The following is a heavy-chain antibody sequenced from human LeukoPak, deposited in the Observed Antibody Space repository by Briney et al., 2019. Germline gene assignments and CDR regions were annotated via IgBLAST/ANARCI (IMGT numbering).Heavy chain of an antibody. V-gene: IGHV3-74*01. Sequence: GGSLRLSCAASGFTFSSYWMHWVRQGPGKGLVWVSRINSDGSSTNFADSVKGRFTISRDNSKNTLYLQMNSLRAEDTAVYYCARDRRDSGTYCADYWGQGTLVTVSS. CDR2: INSDGSST. CDR3: ARDRRDSGTYCADY. D-gene: IGHD1-26*01. CDR1: GFTFSSYW. J-gene: IGHJ4*02.